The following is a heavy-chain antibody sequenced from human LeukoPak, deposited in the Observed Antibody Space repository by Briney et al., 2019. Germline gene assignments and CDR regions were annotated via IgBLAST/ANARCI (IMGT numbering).Heavy chain of an antibody. D-gene: IGHD3-10*01. Sequence: PSETLSLTCTVSGGSISSYYWSWIRQPPGKGLEWIGYIYYSGSTNYNPSLKSRATISVDTSKNQFSLKLSSVTAADTAVYYCASMVRGVIKGVWFDPWGQGTLVTVSS. CDR2: IYYSGST. J-gene: IGHJ5*02. CDR1: GGSISSYY. CDR3: ASMVRGVIKGVWFDP. V-gene: IGHV4-59*01.